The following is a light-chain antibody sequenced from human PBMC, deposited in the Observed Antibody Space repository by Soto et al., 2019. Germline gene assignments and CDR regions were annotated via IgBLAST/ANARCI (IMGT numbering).Light chain of an antibody. CDR3: QQSYISPYT. CDR1: ESIANY. J-gene: IGKJ2*01. V-gene: IGKV1-39*01. CDR2: AAS. Sequence: DLPMTQSPSSLSASVGDRVTITCRASESIANYLNWYQQKPGKAPNLLIYAASTLQTGVPSRFSGSGSGTDFTLTISSLQTEDFATYFCQQSYISPYTFGQGTKLDI.